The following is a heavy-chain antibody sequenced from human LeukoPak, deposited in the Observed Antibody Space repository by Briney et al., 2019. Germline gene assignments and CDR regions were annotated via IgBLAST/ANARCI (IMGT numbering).Heavy chain of an antibody. V-gene: IGHV3-53*01. CDR3: ARGVSYGSGSYIGDP. D-gene: IGHD3-10*01. J-gene: IGHJ5*02. Sequence: PGGSLRLSCAASGFTVSSNYMSWVRQVPGEGLEWVSAIYSGGSTHYADSLRGRFTITRDNSKNTFYLQMNSLRAEDTAVYYCARGVSYGSGSYIGDPWGQGTLVTVSS. CDR1: GFTVSSNY. CDR2: IYSGGST.